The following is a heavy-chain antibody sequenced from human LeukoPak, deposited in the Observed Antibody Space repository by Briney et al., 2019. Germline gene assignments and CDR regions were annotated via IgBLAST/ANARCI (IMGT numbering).Heavy chain of an antibody. CDR1: GFTFSSFG. D-gene: IGHD3-16*02. V-gene: IGHV3-48*04. CDR3: ARDRYTNWFFDL. Sequence: GGSLRLSCAASGFTFSSFGMNWVRQAPGKGLEWVSYISSSSSTIYHADSVKGRFTISRDNAKNSLYLQMNDLRAEDTAFYYCARDRYTNWFFDLWGRGTLVTVSS. J-gene: IGHJ2*01. CDR2: ISSSSSTI.